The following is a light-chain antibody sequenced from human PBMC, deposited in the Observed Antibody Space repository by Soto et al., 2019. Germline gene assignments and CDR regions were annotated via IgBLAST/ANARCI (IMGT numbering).Light chain of an antibody. CDR1: QSVNSN. CDR2: GAS. V-gene: IGKV3-15*01. J-gene: IGKJ1*01. Sequence: EILMTQSPATLSVAPGERATLSCRASQSVNSNLAWYQQKPGQAPRLLIYGASTRATGIPGRFSGSVYGTEFTLDISSLQSEDFAVYYCQQYNNWLWTFGQGNNVELK. CDR3: QQYNNWLWT.